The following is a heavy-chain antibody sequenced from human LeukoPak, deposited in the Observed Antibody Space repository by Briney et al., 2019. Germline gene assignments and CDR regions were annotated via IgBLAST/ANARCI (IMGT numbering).Heavy chain of an antibody. D-gene: IGHD4-11*01. CDR3: AGFMTTLMIGAFDI. CDR1: GFTFSSYE. CDR2: ISSSGTTI. Sequence: GGSLRLSCAASGFTFSSYEMNWVRQAPGKGLEWVSYISSSGTTIYYADSVKGRFTISRDNAKNSLYLQMNSLRAEDTAVYYCAGFMTTLMIGAFDIWGQGTMVTVSS. J-gene: IGHJ3*02. V-gene: IGHV3-48*03.